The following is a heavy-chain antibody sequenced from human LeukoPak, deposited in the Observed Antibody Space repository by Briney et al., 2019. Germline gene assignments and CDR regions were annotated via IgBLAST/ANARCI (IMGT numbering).Heavy chain of an antibody. D-gene: IGHD1-20*01. J-gene: IGHJ6*02. V-gene: IGHV3-23*01. Sequence: GGSLRLSCAASGFTFSSYALSWVRQAPGKGLEWVSAISGSGGSTYYADSVKGRFTISRDNSKDTLYLQMSSLRAEDTAVYYCAKVSRAITGTNYYGMDVWGQGTTVTVSS. CDR2: ISGSGGST. CDR3: AKVSRAITGTNYYGMDV. CDR1: GFTFSSYA.